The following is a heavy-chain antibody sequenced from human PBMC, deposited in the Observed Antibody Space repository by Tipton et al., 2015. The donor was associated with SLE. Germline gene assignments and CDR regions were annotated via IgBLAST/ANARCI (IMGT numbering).Heavy chain of an antibody. CDR2: INPYTGRT. J-gene: IGHJ3*02. CDR3: AKDRVFGELGAFDM. Sequence: QLVQSGAEVKKPGASVKPSCKASEYIFAGYYIHWVRQAPGQGLEWMAWINPYTGRTDYSQKFRGRVTVTRDTSTSTVYMEMSRLTSDDTAVYYCAKDRVFGELGAFDMWGQGTMVTVSS. D-gene: IGHD6-6*01. V-gene: IGHV1-2*02. CDR1: EYIFAGYY.